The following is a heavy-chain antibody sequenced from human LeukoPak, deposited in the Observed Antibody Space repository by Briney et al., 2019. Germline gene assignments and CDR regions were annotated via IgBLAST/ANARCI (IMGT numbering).Heavy chain of an antibody. CDR3: ASGVVVTAG. Sequence: GGSLRLSCAASGFTFSSYVMHWVRQAPGRGLEWVAIISYDGSNEYYADSVKGRFTISRDNSKNTLYLQMNSLRAEDTAVYYCASGVVVTAGWGQGTLVTVSS. CDR1: GFTFSSYV. CDR2: ISYDGSNE. J-gene: IGHJ4*02. D-gene: IGHD2-21*02. V-gene: IGHV3-30*04.